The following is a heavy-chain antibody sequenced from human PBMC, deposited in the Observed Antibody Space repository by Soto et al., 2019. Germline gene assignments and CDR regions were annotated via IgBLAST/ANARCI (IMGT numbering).Heavy chain of an antibody. CDR2: ISSSSSYI. CDR3: ARDYYGSVAYNWFDP. CDR1: GFTFSSYS. Sequence: GSLRLSCAASGFTFSSYSMNWVRQAPGKGLEWVSSISSSSSYIYYADSVKGRFTISRDNAKNSLYLQMNSLRAEDTAVYYCARDYYGSVAYNWFDPWGQGTLVTVSS. D-gene: IGHD3-10*01. V-gene: IGHV3-21*01. J-gene: IGHJ5*02.